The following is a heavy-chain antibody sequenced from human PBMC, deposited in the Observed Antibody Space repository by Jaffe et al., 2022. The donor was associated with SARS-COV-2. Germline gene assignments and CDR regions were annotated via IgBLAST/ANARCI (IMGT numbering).Heavy chain of an antibody. V-gene: IGHV1-2*02. D-gene: IGHD6-6*01. Sequence: QVQLVQSGAEVKKPGASVKVSCKASGYTFTGYYMHWVRQAPGQGLEWMGWINPNSGGTNYAQKFQGRVTMTRDTSISTAYMELSRLRSDDTAVYYCATASPEYSSTLHSNHWYFDLWGRGTLVTVSS. J-gene: IGHJ2*01. CDR2: INPNSGGT. CDR1: GYTFTGYY. CDR3: ATASPEYSSTLHSNHWYFDL.